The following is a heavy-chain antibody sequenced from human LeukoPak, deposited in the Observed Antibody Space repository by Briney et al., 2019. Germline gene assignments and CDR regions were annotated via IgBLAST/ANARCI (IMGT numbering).Heavy chain of an antibody. J-gene: IGHJ5*02. Sequence: YPGDSDTRYSPSFQGQVPISADKSISTAYLQWSSLKASDTAMYYCAIGRNDFWSGFNWFDPWGQGTLVTVSS. D-gene: IGHD3-3*01. V-gene: IGHV5-51*01. CDR2: YPGDSDT. CDR3: AIGRNDFWSGFNWFDP.